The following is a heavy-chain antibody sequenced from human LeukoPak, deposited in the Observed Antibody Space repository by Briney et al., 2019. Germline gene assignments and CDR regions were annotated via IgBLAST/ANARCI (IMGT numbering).Heavy chain of an antibody. CDR3: ARAIGIWSGYSY. D-gene: IGHD3-3*01. V-gene: IGHV3-7*01. Sequence: GGSQRLSCAASGFTFSSYWMSWVRQAPGKGLEWVADIKQDGSEKNYVDSVKGRFTISRDNAKNSLYLRMNSLRAEDTAVYYCARAIGIWSGYSYWGQGTLVTVSS. J-gene: IGHJ4*02. CDR2: IKQDGSEK. CDR1: GFTFSSYW.